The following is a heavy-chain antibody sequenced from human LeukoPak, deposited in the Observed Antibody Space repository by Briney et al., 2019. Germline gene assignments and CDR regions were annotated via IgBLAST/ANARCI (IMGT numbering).Heavy chain of an antibody. D-gene: IGHD6-13*01. J-gene: IGHJ4*02. V-gene: IGHV4-30-2*01. CDR1: GGSISSGGYS. CDR3: ARGGAAAGTDFDY. CDR2: IYHSGST. Sequence: SETLSLTCAVSGGSISSGGYSWSWIRQPPGKGLEWIGYIYHSGSTYYNPSLKSRVTISVDRSKNQFSLKLSSVTAADTAVYYCARGGAAAGTDFDYWGQGTLVTVSS.